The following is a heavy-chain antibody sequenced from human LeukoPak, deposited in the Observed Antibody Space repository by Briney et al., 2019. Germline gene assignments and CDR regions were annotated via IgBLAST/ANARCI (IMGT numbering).Heavy chain of an antibody. CDR3: ASCFWSGYKSSYYYGMDV. J-gene: IGHJ6*02. CDR2: IIPILGIA. D-gene: IGHD3-3*01. Sequence: ASVKVSCKASGGTFSSYTISWVRQAPGQGLEWMGRIIPILGIANYAQKFQGRVTITADKSTSTAYMELSSLRSEDTAVYYSASCFWSGYKSSYYYGMDVWGQGTTVTVSS. CDR1: GGTFSSYT. V-gene: IGHV1-69*02.